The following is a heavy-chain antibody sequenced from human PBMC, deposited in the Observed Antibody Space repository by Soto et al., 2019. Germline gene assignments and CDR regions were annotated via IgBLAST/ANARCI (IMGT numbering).Heavy chain of an antibody. CDR1: GGSLTDHY. CDR3: ARGNDWKSSTFDI. Sequence: QVQLQESGPGLVKPSETLSLTCTVAGGSLTDHYWNWFRQSPGRGLQWIGYVYYSGATSSNPSLPSRVTMTVDTSKTQVSLKLRSVTAADTAVYFCARGNDWKSSTFDIWGQGTMVSVSS. V-gene: IGHV4-59*11. CDR2: VYYSGAT. D-gene: IGHD2-21*01. J-gene: IGHJ3*02.